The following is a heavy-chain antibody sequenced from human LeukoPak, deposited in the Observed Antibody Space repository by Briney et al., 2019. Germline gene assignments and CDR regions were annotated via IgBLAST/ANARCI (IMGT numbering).Heavy chain of an antibody. D-gene: IGHD6-13*01. J-gene: IGHJ6*02. V-gene: IGHV3-53*01. CDR2: IYSGGST. CDR3: AREPSIAAAGTYYGMDV. CDR1: GFTVSSNY. Sequence: GGSLRLSCAASGFTVSSNYMSWVRQAPGKGLEWVSVIYSGGSTYYADSVKGRFTISRDNSKNTLYLQMNRLRAEDTAVYYCAREPSIAAAGTYYGMDVWGQGTTVTVSS.